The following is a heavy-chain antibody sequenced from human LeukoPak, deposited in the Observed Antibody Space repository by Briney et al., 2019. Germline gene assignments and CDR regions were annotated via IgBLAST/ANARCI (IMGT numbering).Heavy chain of an antibody. CDR1: GGSISSYY. CDR2: IYYSGST. V-gene: IGHV4-59*01. CDR3: ARNLIPEQLVLNF. J-gene: IGHJ4*02. Sequence: SETLSLTCTVSGGSISSYYWSWIRQPPGKGLEWIGYIYYSGSTNYNPSLKSRVTMSLDTSKNQFSLNLRSVTPEDTAVYYCARNLIPEQLVLNFWGQGTLVTVSS. D-gene: IGHD6-13*01.